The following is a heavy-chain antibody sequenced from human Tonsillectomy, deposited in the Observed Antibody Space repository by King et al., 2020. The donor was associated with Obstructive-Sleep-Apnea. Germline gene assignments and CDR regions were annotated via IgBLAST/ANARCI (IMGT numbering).Heavy chain of an antibody. J-gene: IGHJ4*02. CDR3: ARDQGVVNRGGGFDY. CDR1: GYTFTIYY. Sequence: QLVQSGAEVKKPGASVKVSCMASGYTFTIYYMHCVRQSPGQGLECLGIINPRCGSTSYAQKFTGRVTMTRDTSTSTVYMELSSLRSEDTAVYYWARDQGVVNRGGGFDYWGQGTLVTVSS. CDR2: INPRCGST. D-gene: IGHD2-15*01. V-gene: IGHV1-46*01.